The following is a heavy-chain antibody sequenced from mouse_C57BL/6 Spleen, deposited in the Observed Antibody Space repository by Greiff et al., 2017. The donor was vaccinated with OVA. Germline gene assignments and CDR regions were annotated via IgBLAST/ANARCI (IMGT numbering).Heavy chain of an antibody. CDR3: TPIYYGNYDY. J-gene: IGHJ2*01. CDR2: IDPETGGT. V-gene: IGHV1-15*01. Sequence: QVQLKQSGAELVRPGASVTLSCKASGYTFTDYEMHWVKQTPVHGLEWIGAIDPETGGTAYNQKFKGKAILTADKSSSTAYMELRSLTSEDSAVYYCTPIYYGNYDYWGQGTTLTVSS. CDR1: GYTFTDYE. D-gene: IGHD2-1*01.